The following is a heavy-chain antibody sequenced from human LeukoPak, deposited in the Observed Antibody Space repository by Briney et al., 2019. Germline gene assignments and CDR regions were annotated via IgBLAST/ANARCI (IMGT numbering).Heavy chain of an antibody. Sequence: GGSLRLSCAASGFTFSSYEMNWIRQAPGKGLEWISYISNSGSTKYYADSVKGRFTISRDNAKNSMFLQMNSLRAEDTAVYYCARHLSGITGYAYGRGIDYWGQGTLVTVSS. CDR2: ISNSGSTK. CDR3: ARHLSGITGYAYGRGIDY. V-gene: IGHV3-48*03. D-gene: IGHD5-18*01. CDR1: GFTFSSYE. J-gene: IGHJ4*02.